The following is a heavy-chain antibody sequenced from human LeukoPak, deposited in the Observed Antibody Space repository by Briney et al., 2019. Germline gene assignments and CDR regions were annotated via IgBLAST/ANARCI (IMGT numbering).Heavy chain of an antibody. CDR3: AREPPYYASENFIDAFDI. CDR1: GASISRYQ. D-gene: IGHD3-10*01. V-gene: IGHV4-4*07. J-gene: IGHJ3*02. Sequence: SETLSLTCTVSGASISRYQWSWIRQPAGKGLEWLGRIYTSGSTDYNPSLRSRVTMSVDTSKNQFSLKVRSVTAADTAVYYCAREPPYYASENFIDAFDIWGQGTKVTVSS. CDR2: IYTSGST.